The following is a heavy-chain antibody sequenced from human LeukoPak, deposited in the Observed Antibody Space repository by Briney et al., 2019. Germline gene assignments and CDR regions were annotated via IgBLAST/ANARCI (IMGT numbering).Heavy chain of an antibody. Sequence: GGSLRLSCAASGFTFTSYAMHWVRQAPGKGLEYVSAISSNGGSTYYANSVKGRFTISRDNSKNTLYLQMTSLRAEDTAVYYCAKCILTGYYKGYMDVWGKGTTVTISS. CDR1: GFTFTSYA. J-gene: IGHJ6*03. CDR3: AKCILTGYYKGYMDV. CDR2: ISSNGGST. V-gene: IGHV3-64*01. D-gene: IGHD3-9*01.